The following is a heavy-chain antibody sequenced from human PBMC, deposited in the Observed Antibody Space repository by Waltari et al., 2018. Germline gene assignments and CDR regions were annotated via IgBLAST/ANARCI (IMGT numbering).Heavy chain of an antibody. CDR1: GGTFSSSA. CDR2: IIPILGIA. Sequence: QVQLVQSGAEVKKPGSSVKVSCKASGGTFSSSAISWIRHPPVPGFEWMGGIIPILGIANYAQKFQGRVTITADESTSTAYMELSSLRAEDTAVYYCARDGGDIVVVPAAINAFDIWGQGTMVTVSS. V-gene: IGHV1-69*04. J-gene: IGHJ3*02. D-gene: IGHD2-2*02. CDR3: ARDGGDIVVVPAAINAFDI.